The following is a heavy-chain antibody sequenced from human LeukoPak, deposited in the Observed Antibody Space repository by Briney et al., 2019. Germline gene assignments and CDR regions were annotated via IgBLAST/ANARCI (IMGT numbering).Heavy chain of an antibody. CDR2: IIPIFGTA. V-gene: IGHV1-69*05. CDR1: GGTFSSYA. J-gene: IGHJ3*02. D-gene: IGHD1-26*01. CDR3: ARGPKYRIGGAFDI. Sequence: ASVKVPCKASGGTFSSYAISWVRQAPGHGLEWMGGIIPIFGTANYAQKFQGRVTITTDESTSTAYMELSSLRSEDTAVYYCARGPKYRIGGAFDIWGQGTMVTVSS.